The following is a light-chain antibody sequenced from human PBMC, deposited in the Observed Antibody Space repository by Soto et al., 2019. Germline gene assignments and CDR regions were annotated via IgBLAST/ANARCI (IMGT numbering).Light chain of an antibody. CDR3: QSYDSSLSGSYV. Sequence: QSVLTKPPSVTGVPGQRVTISCTGSSSNIGAGYDVHWYQQLPGTAPKLLIYGNSNRPSGVPDRFSGSKSGTSASLAITGLQAEDEADYSCQSYDSSLSGSYVFGTGTKVTVL. J-gene: IGLJ1*01. V-gene: IGLV1-40*01. CDR1: SSNIGAGYD. CDR2: GNS.